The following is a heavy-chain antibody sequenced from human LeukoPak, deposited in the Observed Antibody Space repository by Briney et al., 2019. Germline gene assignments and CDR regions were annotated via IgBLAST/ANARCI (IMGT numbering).Heavy chain of an antibody. CDR2: IYWDDDK. CDR1: GISLSTSGVA. CDR3: AHRRDGYNSLDY. D-gene: IGHD5-24*01. Sequence: SGPTLVKPTQTLTLTCTFSGISLSTSGVAVGWIRQPPGKALEWLGLIYWDDDKRYSPSLKSALTITKDTSKNQVVLTMTNMDPVDTATYYCAHRRDGYNSLDYWGQGTLVTVSS. V-gene: IGHV2-5*02. J-gene: IGHJ4*02.